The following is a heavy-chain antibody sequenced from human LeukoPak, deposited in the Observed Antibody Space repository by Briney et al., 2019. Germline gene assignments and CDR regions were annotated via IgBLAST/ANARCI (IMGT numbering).Heavy chain of an antibody. D-gene: IGHD3-3*01. CDR1: GYTFTSYG. V-gene: IGHV1-18*01. J-gene: IGHJ5*02. CDR3: ARALYDFWSGPTLNWFER. Sequence: ASVNVSCKASGYTFTSYGISWLRQAPGQGLAWMGCISAYNGNTNYAQKLQGRVTMSTDTSTSTAYMVLRSLRSDDKAGYYCARALYDFWSGPTLNWFERWGQGTLVTVSS. CDR2: ISAYNGNT.